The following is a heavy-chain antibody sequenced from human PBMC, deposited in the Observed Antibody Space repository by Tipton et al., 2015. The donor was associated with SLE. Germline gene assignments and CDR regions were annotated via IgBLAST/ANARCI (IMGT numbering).Heavy chain of an antibody. CDR3: AKGKGGYFDWYGAFDI. J-gene: IGHJ3*02. CDR2: ISGSGGST. D-gene: IGHD3-9*01. CDR1: GFTFSSYE. V-gene: IGHV3-23*01. Sequence: SLRLSCAASGFTFSSYEMNWVRQAPGKGLEWFSAISGSGGSTYYADSVKGRFTISRDNTKNTLYLQMNSLRAEDTAVYYCAKGKGGYFDWYGAFDIWGQGTMVTGSS.